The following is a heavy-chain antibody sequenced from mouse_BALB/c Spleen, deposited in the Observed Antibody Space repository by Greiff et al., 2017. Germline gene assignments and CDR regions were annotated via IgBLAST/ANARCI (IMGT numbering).Heavy chain of an antibody. Sequence: VQLQQSGPGLVKPSQSLSLTCSVTGYSITSGYYWNWIRQFPGNKLEWMGYISYDGSNNYNPSLKNRISITRDTSKNQFFLKLNSVTTEDTATYYCARVEGYFDYWGQGTTLTVSS. CDR3: ARVEGYFDY. CDR1: GYSITSGYY. J-gene: IGHJ2*01. V-gene: IGHV3-6*02. CDR2: ISYDGSN.